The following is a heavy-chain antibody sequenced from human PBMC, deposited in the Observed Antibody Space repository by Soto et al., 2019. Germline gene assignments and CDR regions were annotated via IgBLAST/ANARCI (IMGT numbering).Heavy chain of an antibody. D-gene: IGHD6-6*01. CDR1: GGSISSYY. V-gene: IGHV4-59*08. CDR2: IYYSGST. J-gene: IGHJ4*02. Sequence: SETLSLTCTVSGGSISSYYWSWIRQPPGKGLEWIGYIYYSGSTNYNPSLKSRVTISVDTSKNQFSLKLSSVTAADTAVYYCARRFRAARPNSYYFDYWGQGTLVTVSS. CDR3: ARRFRAARPNSYYFDY.